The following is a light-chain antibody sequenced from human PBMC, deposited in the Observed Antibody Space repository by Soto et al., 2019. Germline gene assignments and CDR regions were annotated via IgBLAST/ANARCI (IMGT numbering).Light chain of an antibody. CDR2: DAS. Sequence: EIVLTQSPATLSLSPGERATLSCRASQSVSSYLAWYQQKPGQAHRLLIYDASNRATGIPARFSGSGSGTDFTLTISSLEPEDFAVYYCQQRSNWLLTFGGGPKVEIK. CDR3: QQRSNWLLT. CDR1: QSVSSY. J-gene: IGKJ4*01. V-gene: IGKV3-11*01.